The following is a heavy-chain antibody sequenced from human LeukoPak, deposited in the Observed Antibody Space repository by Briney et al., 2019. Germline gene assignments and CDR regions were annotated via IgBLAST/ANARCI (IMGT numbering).Heavy chain of an antibody. D-gene: IGHD3-3*01. CDR1: GYSISSGYY. CDR3: ARGLTIFGVASGFDP. J-gene: IGHJ5*02. V-gene: IGHV4-38-2*02. Sequence: SETLSLTCTVSGYSISSGYYWGWIRQPPGKGLEWIGRIYTSGSTNYNPSLKSRVTMSVDTSKNQFSLKLSSVTAADTAVYYCARGLTIFGVASGFDPWGQGTLVTVSS. CDR2: IYTSGST.